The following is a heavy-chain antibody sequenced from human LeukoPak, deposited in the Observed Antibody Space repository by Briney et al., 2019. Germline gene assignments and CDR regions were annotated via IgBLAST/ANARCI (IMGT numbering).Heavy chain of an antibody. CDR3: ARGGGNGIV. CDR1: GYTFTRDA. D-gene: IGHD2-15*01. J-gene: IGHJ6*02. V-gene: IGHV7-4-1*02. Sequence: ASVKVSCKASGYTFTRDAMNWVRQAPGQGFEWMGWINTNTRNPTYAQGFIGRFVFSLDTSVSTAYLQISSLKAEDTAVYYCARGGGNGIVWGQGTTVTVSS. CDR2: INTNTRNP.